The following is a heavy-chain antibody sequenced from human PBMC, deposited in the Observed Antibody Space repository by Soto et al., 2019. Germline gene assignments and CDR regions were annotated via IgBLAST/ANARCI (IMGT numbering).Heavy chain of an antibody. Sequence: GGSLRLSCAASGFTFISYAMSWVLQAPGKGLEWVSVISGSDDSTYYADSVKGRFTISRDNSKNTLYLQMNSLRAEDTAVYYCAKRSSSSTFDYWGQGTLVTVSS. V-gene: IGHV3-23*01. J-gene: IGHJ4*02. CDR1: GFTFISYA. CDR3: AKRSSSSTFDY. D-gene: IGHD6-6*01. CDR2: ISGSDDST.